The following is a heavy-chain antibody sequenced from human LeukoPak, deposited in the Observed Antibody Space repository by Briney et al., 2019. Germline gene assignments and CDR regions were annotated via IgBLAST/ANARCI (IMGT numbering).Heavy chain of an antibody. CDR1: GFTFSSYS. CDR3: AKPSGWYPAFDY. J-gene: IGHJ4*02. V-gene: IGHV3-23*01. D-gene: IGHD6-19*01. CDR2: ITGTSGST. Sequence: GGSLRLSCAASGFTFSSYSMNWVRQAPGKGLEWVSTITGTSGSTYYADSVKGRFTISRDNSKNTLYLQMNSLRDEDTAVYYCAKPSGWYPAFDYWGQGTLVTVSS.